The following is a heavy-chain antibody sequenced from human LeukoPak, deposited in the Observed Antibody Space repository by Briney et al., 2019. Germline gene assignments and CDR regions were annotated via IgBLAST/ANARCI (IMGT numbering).Heavy chain of an antibody. Sequence: GGSLRLSCEASGFTFSSYAMYWVRQPPGKGLEWVAATSHDGGYKIHADSVKGRLTLSRDNSKSTLFLQMDSLRVEDTALYYCAKRGEVSTYYYFESWGQGALVTVSS. D-gene: IGHD2/OR15-2a*01. CDR3: AKRGEVSTYYYFES. CDR1: GFTFSSYA. J-gene: IGHJ4*02. CDR2: TSHDGGYK. V-gene: IGHV3-30*04.